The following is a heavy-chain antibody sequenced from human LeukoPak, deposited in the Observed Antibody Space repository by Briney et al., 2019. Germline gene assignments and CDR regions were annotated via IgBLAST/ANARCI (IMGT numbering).Heavy chain of an antibody. CDR2: IIPILGIA. Sequence: SVKVSCKVSGYTLTELSMHWVRQAPGQGLEWMGRIIPILGIANYAQKFQGRVTITADKSTSTAYMELSSLRSEDTAVYYCARDDISGYDYGDYARGYWGQGTLVTVSS. D-gene: IGHD4-17*01. CDR1: GYTLTELS. V-gene: IGHV1-69*04. CDR3: ARDDISGYDYGDYARGY. J-gene: IGHJ4*02.